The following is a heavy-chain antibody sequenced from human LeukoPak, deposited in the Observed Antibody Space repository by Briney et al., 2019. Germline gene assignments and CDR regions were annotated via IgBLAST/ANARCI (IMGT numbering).Heavy chain of an antibody. D-gene: IGHD6-6*01. CDR3: ARARPDSSSSFRYYYYYMDV. Sequence: GGSLRLSCAASRFTVSSNYMSWVRQAPGKGLEWVSVIYSGGSTYYADSVKGRFTISRDNSKNTLYLQMNSLRAEDTAVYYCARARPDSSSSFRYYYYYMDVWGKGTTVTVSS. CDR1: RFTVSSNY. J-gene: IGHJ6*03. CDR2: IYSGGST. V-gene: IGHV3-66*02.